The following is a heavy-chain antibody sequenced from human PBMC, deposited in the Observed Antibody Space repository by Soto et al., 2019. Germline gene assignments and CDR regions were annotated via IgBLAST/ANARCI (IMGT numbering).Heavy chain of an antibody. V-gene: IGHV3-7*01. J-gene: IGHJ6*03. CDR2: IKQDGNEK. D-gene: IGHD2-15*01. Sequence: GGSLRLSCAASGITFSTYWMSWVRRAPGKGLEWVANIKQDGNEKYYVDSVKGRFTISRDNAKNSLYLQMNSLRAEDTAVYYCAREVGSEDDYYFYMDVWGKGTTVTV. CDR3: AREVGSEDDYYFYMDV. CDR1: GITFSTYW.